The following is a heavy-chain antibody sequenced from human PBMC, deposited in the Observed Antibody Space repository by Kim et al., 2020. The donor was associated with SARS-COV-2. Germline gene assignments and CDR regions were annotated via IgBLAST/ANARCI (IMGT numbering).Heavy chain of an antibody. D-gene: IGHD3-9*01. CDR2: ISYDGSNK. CDR3: ASGTPYYDILTGHDY. Sequence: GGSLRLSCAASGFTFSSYAMHWVRQAPGKGLEWVAVISYDGSNKYYADSVKGRFTISRDNSKNTLYLQMNSLRAEDTAVYYCASGTPYYDILTGHDYWG. J-gene: IGHJ4*01. CDR1: GFTFSSYA. V-gene: IGHV3-30*04.